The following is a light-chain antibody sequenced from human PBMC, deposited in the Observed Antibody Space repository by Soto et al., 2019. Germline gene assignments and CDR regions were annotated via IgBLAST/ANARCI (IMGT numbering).Light chain of an antibody. Sequence: DIQLTQSPSFLSASVGDRVTITCRASQGINTYLAWYQQSPGRAPKLLIFAASTLQSGVPSRFSGSGSGTEFTLKNNSLQPEDFAIYYCQHLHSYPYTFGQGTKLEIK. V-gene: IGKV1-9*01. CDR2: AAS. CDR1: QGINTY. CDR3: QHLHSYPYT. J-gene: IGKJ2*01.